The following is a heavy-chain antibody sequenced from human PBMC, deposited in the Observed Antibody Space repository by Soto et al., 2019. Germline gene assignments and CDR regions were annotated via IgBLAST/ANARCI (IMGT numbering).Heavy chain of an antibody. J-gene: IGHJ4*02. CDR3: ARDLAKGGVSAGVDY. V-gene: IGHV1-18*01. CDR2: FNPANGDT. CDR1: GYTFTNYG. D-gene: IGHD2-8*01. Sequence: ASVKVSCKVSGYTFTNYGITWVRQAPGQGLEWVGWFNPANGDTNYAQKFQDRVTMTTDTSTSTAYMSLTGLKSDDTAVYCCARDLAKGGVSAGVDYWGQGTRVTVSS.